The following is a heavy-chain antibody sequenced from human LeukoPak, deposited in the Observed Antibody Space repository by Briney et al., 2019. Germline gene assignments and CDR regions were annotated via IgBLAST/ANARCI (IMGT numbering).Heavy chain of an antibody. V-gene: IGHV4-4*07. CDR2: MYSSGST. CDR1: GGSITNYY. J-gene: IGHJ4*02. D-gene: IGHD6-19*01. Sequence: SETLSLACTVSGGSITNYYWSWIRQPAGKQLEWIGRMYSSGSTHYNPSLKSRVTMSVDTSKNKFSLKLSSVTAADTAVYYCARDVGGGWFGFDYWSQGILVTVSS. CDR3: ARDVGGGWFGFDY.